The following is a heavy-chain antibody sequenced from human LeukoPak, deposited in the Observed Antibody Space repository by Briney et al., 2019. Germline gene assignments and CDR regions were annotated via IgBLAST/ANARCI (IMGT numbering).Heavy chain of an antibody. V-gene: IGHV3-7*01. Sequence: GGSLRLSCAASGFTFSSYWMSWVRQAPGKGLEWVANIKQGGSEKYYVDSVKGRFTISRDNAKNSLYLQMNSLRAEDTAVYYCAREDIVVVPAAESIYYYYGMDVWGQGTTVTVSS. D-gene: IGHD2-2*01. CDR2: IKQGGSEK. J-gene: IGHJ6*02. CDR3: AREDIVVVPAAESIYYYYGMDV. CDR1: GFTFSSYW.